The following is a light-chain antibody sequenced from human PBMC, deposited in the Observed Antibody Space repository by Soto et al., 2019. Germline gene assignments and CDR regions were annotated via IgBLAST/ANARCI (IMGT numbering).Light chain of an antibody. J-gene: IGLJ3*02. CDR1: SSDVGGYNY. Sequence: QSALTQPASVSGSPGQSITISCTGTSSDVGGYNYVSWYQQDPGRAPKLMIFEVNNRPSGVSDRFSGSKSGNTASLTISGLQAEDEADYYCSSYTSSSTVVFGGGTKLTVL. CDR3: SSYTSSSTVV. V-gene: IGLV2-14*01. CDR2: EVN.